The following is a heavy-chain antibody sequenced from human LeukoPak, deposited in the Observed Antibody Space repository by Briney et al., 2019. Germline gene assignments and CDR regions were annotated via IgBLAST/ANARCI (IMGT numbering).Heavy chain of an antibody. D-gene: IGHD3-10*01. CDR1: GFTFSAYA. J-gene: IGHJ4*02. Sequence: GGSLRLSCAASGFTFSAYAMTWVRQAPGKGLEWVSSIGGRSDTTHYADSVKGRFTISRENAKNTLYLQMTSLRAEDTAFYFCAKQPLLWFGDQDCFDLWGQGTLVTVSA. V-gene: IGHV3-23*01. CDR3: AKQPLLWFGDQDCFDL. CDR2: IGGRSDTT.